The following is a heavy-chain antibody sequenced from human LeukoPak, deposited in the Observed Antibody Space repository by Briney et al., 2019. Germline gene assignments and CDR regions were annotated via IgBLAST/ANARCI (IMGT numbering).Heavy chain of an antibody. V-gene: IGHV4-61*02. CDR3: AKSSSSSWFDP. CDR1: GGSISSGSYY. CDR2: IYTSGST. Sequence: SETLSLTCTVSGGSISSGSYYWSWIRQPAGKGLEWIGRIYTSGSTNYNPSLKSRVTISVDTSKNQFSLKLSSVTAADTAVYYCAKSSSSSWFDPWGQGTLVTVSS. D-gene: IGHD6-6*01. J-gene: IGHJ5*02.